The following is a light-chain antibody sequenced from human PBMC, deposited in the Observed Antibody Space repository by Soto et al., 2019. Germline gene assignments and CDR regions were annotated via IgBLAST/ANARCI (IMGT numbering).Light chain of an antibody. Sequence: QSALTQPPSASGSPGQSVTISCTGTSSDVGAYKYVSWYQQYPGKAPKLMIYAVTKRPSGVPDRFSGSKSGNTASLTVSGLQAEDEAAYYCTSYVGNDIWVFGGGTKLTVL. V-gene: IGLV2-8*01. CDR1: SSDVGAYKY. CDR2: AVT. CDR3: TSYVGNDIWV. J-gene: IGLJ3*02.